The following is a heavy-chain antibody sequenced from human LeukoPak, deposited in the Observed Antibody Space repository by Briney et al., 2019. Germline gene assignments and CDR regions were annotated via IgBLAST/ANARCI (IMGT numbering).Heavy chain of an antibody. D-gene: IGHD6-6*01. Sequence: SETLSLTCAVYGGSFSCYYWSWIRQPPGKGLEWIGEINHSGSTNYNPSLKSRVTISVDTSKNQFSLKLSSVTAADTAVYYCARLLAAEYSSPPMGFDYWGQGTLVTVSS. CDR1: GGSFSCYY. J-gene: IGHJ4*02. CDR3: ARLLAAEYSSPPMGFDY. V-gene: IGHV4-34*01. CDR2: INHSGST.